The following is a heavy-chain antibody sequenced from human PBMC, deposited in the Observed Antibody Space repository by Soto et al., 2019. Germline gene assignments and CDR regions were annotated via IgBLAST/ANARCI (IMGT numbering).Heavy chain of an antibody. V-gene: IGHV4-31*03. J-gene: IGHJ6*02. CDR2: IYYSGST. Sequence: QVQLQESGPGLVKPSQTLSLTCTVSGGSISSGGYYWTWIRQHPGKGLEWIGYIYYSGSTYYNPSLKSRVTMSVDTSKFQSSLMLSSVTAAATAAYYCARVCGGDCNYGMDVWGQGTTVTVSS. D-gene: IGHD2-21*02. CDR1: GGSISSGGYY. CDR3: ARVCGGDCNYGMDV.